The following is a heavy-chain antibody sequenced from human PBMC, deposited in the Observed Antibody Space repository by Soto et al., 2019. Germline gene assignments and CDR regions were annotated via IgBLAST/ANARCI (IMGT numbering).Heavy chain of an antibody. J-gene: IGHJ5*02. Sequence: QVQLQESGPGLVKPSQTLSLTCTVSGGSISSGDYYWSWIRQPPGKGLEWIGYIYYSGSTYFNPSHKSRVTLSVDPPTNQFSLKLSSVTAADTAGYYCARWSPGNSFDPWGQGTLVTVSS. CDR2: IYYSGST. CDR3: ARWSPGNSFDP. CDR1: GGSISSGDYY. V-gene: IGHV4-30-4*01.